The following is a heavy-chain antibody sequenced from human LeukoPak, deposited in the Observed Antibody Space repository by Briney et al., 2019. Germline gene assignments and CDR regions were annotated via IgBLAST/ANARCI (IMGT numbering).Heavy chain of an antibody. V-gene: IGHV3-30*02. CDR2: IRYDGSNK. J-gene: IGHJ4*02. CDR1: GFIFSSYG. CDR3: AKDKLWGEDYFDY. D-gene: IGHD3-16*01. Sequence: GGSLRLSCAASGFIFSSYGMHWVRQAPGKGLEWVAFIRYDGSNKYYADSVKGRFSIARDNSKNTLYLQMNSLRAEDTAIYYCAKDKLWGEDYFDYWGQGTLVTVSS.